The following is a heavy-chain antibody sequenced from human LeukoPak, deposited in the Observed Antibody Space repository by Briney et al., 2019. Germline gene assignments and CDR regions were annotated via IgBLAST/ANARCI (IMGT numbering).Heavy chain of an antibody. CDR3: ARADDYLSYFDY. CDR2: ISSSGSTI. J-gene: IGHJ4*02. V-gene: IGHV3-48*03. D-gene: IGHD4-11*01. CDR1: GFTFSSYE. Sequence: PGGSLRLSCAASGFTFSSYETNWVRQAPGKGLEWVSYISSSGSTIYYADSVKGRFTISRDNAKNSLYLQMNSLRAEDTAVYYCARADDYLSYFDYWGQGTLVTVSS.